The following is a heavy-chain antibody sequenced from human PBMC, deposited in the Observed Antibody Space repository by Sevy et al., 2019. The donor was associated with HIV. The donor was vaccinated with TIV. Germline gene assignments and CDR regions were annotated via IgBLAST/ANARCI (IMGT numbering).Heavy chain of an antibody. V-gene: IGHV3-7*01. CDR3: ATSGGET. J-gene: IGHJ5*02. D-gene: IGHD3-16*01. Sequence: GGSLRLSCAASGFTFSSYWMNWIRQAPGKGLEWVANIKQVGSEKSYVDSVKGRFTISRDKTKNSLYLEMNTLRAEDTAVYYCATSGGETWGQGTLVTVSS. CDR1: GFTFSSYW. CDR2: IKQVGSEK.